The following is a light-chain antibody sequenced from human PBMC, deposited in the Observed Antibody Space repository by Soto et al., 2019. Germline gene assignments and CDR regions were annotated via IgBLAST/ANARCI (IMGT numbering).Light chain of an antibody. V-gene: IGKV3-20*01. CDR1: QSVSSSF. Sequence: EIVLTQSPDTLSLSPGERATLSCRASQSVSSSFLAWYHQKPGQAPRLLIYRASSRATGIPDRFTGSGSGTDFTLTVSRLEPEDFAVYYCQQYGSSPLTFGGGTKVEIK. CDR2: RAS. J-gene: IGKJ4*01. CDR3: QQYGSSPLT.